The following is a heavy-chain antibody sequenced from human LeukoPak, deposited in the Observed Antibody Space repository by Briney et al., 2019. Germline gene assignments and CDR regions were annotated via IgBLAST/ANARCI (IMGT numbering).Heavy chain of an antibody. CDR3: ARQISGLAAAGTSVYYYYYMDV. Sequence: PSETLSLTCTVSGGSISSSSYYWGWIRQPPGKGLEWIGSIYYSGSTYYNPSLKSRVTISVDTSKNQFSLKLSSVTAADTAVYYCARQISGLAAAGTSVYYYYYMDVWGKGTTVTVSS. V-gene: IGHV4-39*01. J-gene: IGHJ6*03. CDR1: GGSISSSSYY. D-gene: IGHD6-13*01. CDR2: IYYSGST.